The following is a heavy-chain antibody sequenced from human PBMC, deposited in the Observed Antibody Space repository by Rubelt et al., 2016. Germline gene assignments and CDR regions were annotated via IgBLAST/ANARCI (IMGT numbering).Heavy chain of an antibody. J-gene: IGHJ5*02. CDR2: IYHSEAA. CDR1: GGSISSADW. CDR3: VRDAGGNKIFDP. Sequence: QVHLQESGSGLVKPSGTLSLTCGVSGGSISSADWWTWVRQSPGKGLEWIGEIYHSEAANYNPSLKSRVSISIDKSKNQFYLKLFSLTAADTAIYYCVRDAGGNKIFDPWGRGTLVTVSS. D-gene: IGHD3-16*01. V-gene: IGHV4-4*02.